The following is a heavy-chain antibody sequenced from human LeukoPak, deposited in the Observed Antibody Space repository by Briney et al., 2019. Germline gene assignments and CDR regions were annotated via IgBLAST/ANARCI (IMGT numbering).Heavy chain of an antibody. CDR1: GFTFSTNA. CDR2: ISGSGAST. J-gene: IGHJ4*02. D-gene: IGHD1-26*01. Sequence: PGGSLRLSCLTSGFTFSTNAVGWVRQAPGKGLEWISGISGSGASTYYADSVTGRFTISRDNSRNTLYLQMNSLRGDDTAVYYCAKDVGKWESLHFFDYWGQGTLVTVSS. CDR3: AKDVGKWESLHFFDY. V-gene: IGHV3-23*01.